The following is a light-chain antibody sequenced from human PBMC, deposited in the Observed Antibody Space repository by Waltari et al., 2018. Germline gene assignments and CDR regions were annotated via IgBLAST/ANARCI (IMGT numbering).Light chain of an antibody. CDR3: QQYGSSPGT. V-gene: IGKV3-20*01. Sequence: DIVMTQSPGTLSLSPGERVTRSCRASQSFSRDYLAWYQQKPGQSPRLLIYGATSRATGIPDRFSGSGSGTDFTLTISRLEPEDIAVYFCQQYGSSPGTFGQGTKVEI. CDR2: GAT. J-gene: IGKJ1*01. CDR1: QSFSRDY.